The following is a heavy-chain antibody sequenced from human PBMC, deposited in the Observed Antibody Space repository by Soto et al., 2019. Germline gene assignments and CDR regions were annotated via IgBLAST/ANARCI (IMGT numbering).Heavy chain of an antibody. V-gene: IGHV1-69*13. CDR1: GGTFSSYA. CDR2: IIPIFGTA. Sequence: GASVKVSCKASGGTFSSYAISWVRQAPGQGLEWMGGIIPIFGTANYAQKFQGRVTITADESTSTAYMELSSLRSEDTAVYYCARFGASIAARDYYYYGMDVWGQGTTVTVSS. CDR3: ARFGASIAARDYYYYGMDV. J-gene: IGHJ6*02. D-gene: IGHD6-6*01.